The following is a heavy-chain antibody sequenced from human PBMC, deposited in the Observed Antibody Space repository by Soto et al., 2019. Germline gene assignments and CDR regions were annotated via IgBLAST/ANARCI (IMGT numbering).Heavy chain of an antibody. CDR2: ISRSSSHI. Sequence: EVQLVESGGGLVKPGGSVRLSCAASGFSFSSHSMNWVRQAPGKGLEWVSSISRSSSHIFYADSVRGRFTISRDNAKNSLYLQVNSLGAEETAVYYCASGSETLAVAGTRSDYWGQGALVTVSS. D-gene: IGHD6-19*01. CDR3: ASGSETLAVAGTRSDY. CDR1: GFSFSSHS. J-gene: IGHJ4*02. V-gene: IGHV3-21*01.